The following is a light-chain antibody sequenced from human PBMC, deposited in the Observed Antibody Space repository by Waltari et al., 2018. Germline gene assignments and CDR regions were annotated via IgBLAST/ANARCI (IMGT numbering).Light chain of an antibody. CDR2: DAS. CDR3: QQANTFPLT. Sequence: DIQMTQSPTSVSASVGDRVSITCRASQDISIWVAWYQQQPGKAPKFLIYDASTLQSGVPSRFSGRGSGTDFTLTISSLQPEDFATYYCQQANTFPLTFGGGTK. J-gene: IGKJ4*01. CDR1: QDISIW. V-gene: IGKV1-12*01.